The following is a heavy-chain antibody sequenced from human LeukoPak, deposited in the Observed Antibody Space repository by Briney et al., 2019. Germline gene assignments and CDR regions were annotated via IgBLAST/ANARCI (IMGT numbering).Heavy chain of an antibody. CDR2: INPNSGGT. V-gene: IGHV1-2*02. Sequence: GASVKVSCKASGYTFTGYYMHWVRQAPGQGLECMGWINPNSGGTNFAEKFQGRVTMTRDTSISTAYMELSRLRSDDTAVYYCARDIIVVVPTVVDYWGQGTLVTVSS. J-gene: IGHJ4*02. CDR1: GYTFTGYY. D-gene: IGHD2-2*01. CDR3: ARDIIVVVPTVVDY.